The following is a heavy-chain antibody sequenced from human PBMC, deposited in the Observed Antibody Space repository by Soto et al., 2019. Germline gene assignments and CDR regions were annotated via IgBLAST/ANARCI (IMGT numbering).Heavy chain of an antibody. J-gene: IGHJ4*02. CDR3: ARIVSGGHFDF. CDR1: GYTFTSYY. D-gene: IGHD2-15*01. Sequence: ASVKVSCKASGYTFTSYYMHWVRQAPGQGLEWMGIINPSGGSTTYAQKFQGRVTMTRDTSTSTVYMELSSLRSDDTAVYYCARIVSGGHFDFWGQGTLVTVSS. V-gene: IGHV1-46*01. CDR2: INPSGGST.